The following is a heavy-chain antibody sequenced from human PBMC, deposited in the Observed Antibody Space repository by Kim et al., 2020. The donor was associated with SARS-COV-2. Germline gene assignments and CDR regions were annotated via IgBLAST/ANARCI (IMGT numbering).Heavy chain of an antibody. V-gene: IGHV4-59*01. CDR1: GGSISSYY. J-gene: IGHJ2*01. Sequence: SETLSLTCTVSGGSISSYYWSWIRQPPGKGLEWIGCIYYSGSTNYNPSLKSRVTISVDTSKNQFSLKLSSVTAADTAVYYCAREPVVATIKSRYFDLWGRGTLVTVSS. CDR2: IYYSGST. D-gene: IGHD5-12*01. CDR3: AREPVVATIKSRYFDL.